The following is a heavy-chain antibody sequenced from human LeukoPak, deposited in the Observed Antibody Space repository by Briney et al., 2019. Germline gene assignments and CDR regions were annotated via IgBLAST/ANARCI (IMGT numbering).Heavy chain of an antibody. CDR1: GFTFSSYA. Sequence: GGSLRLSCAASGFTFSSYAMSWVRQAPGKGLEWVSAISGSGGSTYYADSVKGRFTISRDNSKNTLYLQMNSLRAEDTAVYYWAKDKTMVRGVIIRNWFDPWGQGTLVTVSS. CDR2: ISGSGGST. J-gene: IGHJ5*02. V-gene: IGHV3-23*01. CDR3: AKDKTMVRGVIIRNWFDP. D-gene: IGHD3-10*01.